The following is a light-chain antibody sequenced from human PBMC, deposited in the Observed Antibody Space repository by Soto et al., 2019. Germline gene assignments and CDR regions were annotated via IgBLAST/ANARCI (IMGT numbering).Light chain of an antibody. Sequence: QSALTQPASVSESPGQSISISCSGTRNDVGTYNLVSWYQQLPGKAPKLIIYEGNKRPSGVSNRFSGSRSGNTASLTISGLQPEDEADYYCCSYTDTSSLVFGGGTMVTVL. CDR1: RNDVGTYNL. V-gene: IGLV2-23*01. J-gene: IGLJ3*02. CDR3: CSYTDTSSLV. CDR2: EGN.